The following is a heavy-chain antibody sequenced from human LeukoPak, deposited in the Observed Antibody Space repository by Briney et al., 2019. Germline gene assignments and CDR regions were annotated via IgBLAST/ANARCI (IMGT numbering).Heavy chain of an antibody. J-gene: IGHJ4*02. CDR3: AREEHYYDSSGSGFDY. CDR1: GGSISSHY. D-gene: IGHD3-22*01. CDR2: IYYSGST. V-gene: IGHV4-59*11. Sequence: SETLSLTRTVSGGSISSHYWSWIRHPPGKGLEWIGYIYYSGSTNYNPSLKSRVTISVDTSKNQFSLKLSSVTAADTAVYYCAREEHYYDSSGSGFDYWGQGTLVTVSS.